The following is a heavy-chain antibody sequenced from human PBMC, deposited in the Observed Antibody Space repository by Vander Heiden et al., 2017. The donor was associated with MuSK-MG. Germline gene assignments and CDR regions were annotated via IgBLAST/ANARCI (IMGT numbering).Heavy chain of an antibody. Sequence: QVQLVESGGGVVQPGRALRLSCAASGFTFSGDAMHWVRQAPGKGLEWVAVISYDGSNKYYADSVKGRFTISRDNSKNTLYLQMNSLRAEDTAVYYCARDRATMVREAFGYWGQGTLVTVSS. CDR2: ISYDGSNK. V-gene: IGHV3-30-3*01. J-gene: IGHJ4*02. CDR3: ARDRATMVREAFGY. CDR1: GFTFSGDA. D-gene: IGHD3-10*01.